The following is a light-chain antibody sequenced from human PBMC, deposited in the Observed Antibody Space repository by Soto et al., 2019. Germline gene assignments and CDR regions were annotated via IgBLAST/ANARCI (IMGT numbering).Light chain of an antibody. CDR3: HQYYKWPLT. V-gene: IGKV3-11*01. J-gene: IGKJ4*01. CDR1: QSLRSF. CDR2: DAS. Sequence: EVVLTLSLATLSLTTRERAALSCRASQSLRSFFAWYQQTPGRAPRLLIYDASNRATGVPPRFSGSGSGTDFTLTISSLLSEDFAVYYCHQYYKWPLTFGGGTKV.